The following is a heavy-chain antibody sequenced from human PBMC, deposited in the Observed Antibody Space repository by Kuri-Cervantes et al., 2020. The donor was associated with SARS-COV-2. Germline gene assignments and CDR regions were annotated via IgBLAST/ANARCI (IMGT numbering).Heavy chain of an antibody. Sequence: GESLKISCAASGFTFSSYGMQWVRQAPGKGLEWVAFIRYDGSNKYYADSLKGRFTISRDNSKNTQYPQMNSLRAEDTAVYYCAKDLEAQQPVRGLVYYYYYMDVWGKGTTVTVSS. CDR2: IRYDGSNK. V-gene: IGHV3-30*02. J-gene: IGHJ6*03. D-gene: IGHD6-13*01. CDR3: AKDLEAQQPVRGLVYYYYYMDV. CDR1: GFTFSSYG.